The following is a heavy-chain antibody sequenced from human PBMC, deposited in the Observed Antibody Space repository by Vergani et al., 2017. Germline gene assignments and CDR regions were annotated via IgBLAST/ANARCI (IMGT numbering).Heavy chain of an antibody. CDR1: GFTFSSYE. CDR3: ARVDGSQWELQIDY. D-gene: IGHD1-26*01. J-gene: IGHJ4*02. V-gene: IGHV3-48*03. CDR2: ISSSGSTI. Sequence: EVQLVESGGGLVQPGGSLRLSCAASGFTFSSYEMNWVRQAPGKGLEWVSYISSSGSTIYYADSVKGRFTISRDNAKNSLYLQMNSLRAEDTALYYCARVDGSQWELQIDYWGQGTLVTVSS.